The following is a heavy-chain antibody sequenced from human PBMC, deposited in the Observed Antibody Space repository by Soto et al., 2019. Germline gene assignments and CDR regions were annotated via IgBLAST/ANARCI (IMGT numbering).Heavy chain of an antibody. J-gene: IGHJ3*02. V-gene: IGHV1-69*13. CDR1: GGTFSSYA. CDR2: VIPIFGTA. Sequence: SVKVSCKASGGTFSSYAISWVRQAPGQGLEWMGGVIPIFGTANYAQKFQRRVTITADESTSTAYMELSSLRSEDTAVYYCARGVFYYDSSRYYPTGAFDIWGQGTMVTVSS. CDR3: ARGVFYYDSSRYYPTGAFDI. D-gene: IGHD3-22*01.